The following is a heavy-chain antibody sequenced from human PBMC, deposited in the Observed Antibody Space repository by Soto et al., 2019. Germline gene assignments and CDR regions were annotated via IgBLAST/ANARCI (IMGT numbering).Heavy chain of an antibody. D-gene: IGHD3-10*01. CDR3: ARHQRGSGSYHYYYYYMDV. Sequence: QLQLQESGPGLVKPSETLSLTCTVSGGSISSSSYYWGWIRQPPGKGLEWIGSIYYSGSTYYNPSLKSRVTISVDTSKNQFSLKLSSVTAADTAVYYCARHQRGSGSYHYYYYYMDVWGKGTTVTVSS. V-gene: IGHV4-39*01. CDR1: GGSISSSSYY. J-gene: IGHJ6*03. CDR2: IYYSGST.